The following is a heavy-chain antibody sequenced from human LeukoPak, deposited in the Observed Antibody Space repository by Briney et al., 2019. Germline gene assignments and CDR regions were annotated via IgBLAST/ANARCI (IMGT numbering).Heavy chain of an antibody. CDR2: IYYSGST. V-gene: IGHV4-59*01. J-gene: IGHJ4*02. CDR3: ARSGGVVTANDYFDY. CDR1: GGSFSGYY. Sequence: SETLSLTCAVYGGSFSGYYWSWIRQPPGKGLEWIGYIYYSGSTNYNPSLKSRVTISVDTSKNQFSLKLSSVTAADTAVYYCARSGGVVTANDYFDYWGQGTLVTVSS. D-gene: IGHD2-21*02.